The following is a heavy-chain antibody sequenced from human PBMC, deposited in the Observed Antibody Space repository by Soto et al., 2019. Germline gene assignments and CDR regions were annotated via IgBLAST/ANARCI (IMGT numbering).Heavy chain of an antibody. J-gene: IGHJ6*02. V-gene: IGHV4-59*01. Sequence: SETLSLTCTVSGGSISSYYWSWIRQPPGKGLEWIEYIYYSGSTNYNPSLKSRVTISVDTSKNQFSLKLSSVTAADTAVYYCARGRKRSYYYYGMDVWGQGTTVTVSS. CDR2: IYYSGST. CDR3: ARGRKRSYYYYGMDV. CDR1: GGSISSYY.